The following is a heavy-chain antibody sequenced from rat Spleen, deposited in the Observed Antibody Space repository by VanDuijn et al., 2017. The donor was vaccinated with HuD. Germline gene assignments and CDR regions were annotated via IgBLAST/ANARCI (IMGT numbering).Heavy chain of an antibody. J-gene: IGHJ2*01. CDR2: ISYDGSST. D-gene: IGHD1-12*03. CDR1: GFTFSNYG. Sequence: EVQLVESGGDLVQPGRSLQLSCAASGFTFSNYGMARVRQAPTKGLEWVVTISYDGSSTHYHDSVKGRFTISRDNAKSTLYLQMDSLRSEDTATYYCARHPLYDGYPHYFDDWGQGVMVTVSS. V-gene: IGHV5-29*01. CDR3: ARHPLYDGYPHYFDD.